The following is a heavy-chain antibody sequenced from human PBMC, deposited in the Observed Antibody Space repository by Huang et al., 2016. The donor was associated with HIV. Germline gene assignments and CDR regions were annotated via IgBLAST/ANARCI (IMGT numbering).Heavy chain of an antibody. J-gene: IGHJ4*02. V-gene: IGHV4-39*01. CDR2: IYYRGGT. CDR1: GGSIRSDNYY. D-gene: IGHD3-10*01. Sequence: QLQLQESGPGLVKPSETLSLTCTVSGGSIRSDNYYWGWIRQPPGKGLEWIGSIYYRGGTDYNPSRKSRVTITVDTSKNQFSLKMRSVTAADTAVYYCARLPGSITMIRGVITDPYWGQGTLVTVSS. CDR3: ARLPGSITMIRGVITDPY.